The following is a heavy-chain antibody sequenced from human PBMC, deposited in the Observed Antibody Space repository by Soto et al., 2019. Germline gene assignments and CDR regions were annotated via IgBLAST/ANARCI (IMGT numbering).Heavy chain of an antibody. CDR1: GGTINSGDYF. D-gene: IGHD5-12*01. CDR3: ARVKATLYRHYYFDY. CDR2: IFYTGST. V-gene: IGHV4-30-4*01. Sequence: SETLSLTCSVSGGTINSGDYFWSWIRQPPGKGLEWIGSIFYTGSTYYSPSLKSRASMSMDTSKNLFSPRLRSLTAADTAVYFCARVKATLYRHYYFDYWGQGT. J-gene: IGHJ4*02.